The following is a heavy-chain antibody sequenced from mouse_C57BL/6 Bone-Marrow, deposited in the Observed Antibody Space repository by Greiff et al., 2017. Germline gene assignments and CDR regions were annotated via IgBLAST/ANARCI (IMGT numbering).Heavy chain of an antibody. V-gene: IGHV1-5*01. CDR3: TRKPNYYGSSPYFDY. J-gene: IGHJ2*01. D-gene: IGHD1-1*01. Sequence: EVQLQQSGTVLARPGASVKMSCKTSGYTFTSYWMHWVKQRPGQGLEWIGAIYPGNSDTSYNQKFKGKAKLTAVTSASTAYMELSSLTNEDSAVYYCTRKPNYYGSSPYFDYWGQGTTLTVSS. CDR1: GYTFTSYW. CDR2: IYPGNSDT.